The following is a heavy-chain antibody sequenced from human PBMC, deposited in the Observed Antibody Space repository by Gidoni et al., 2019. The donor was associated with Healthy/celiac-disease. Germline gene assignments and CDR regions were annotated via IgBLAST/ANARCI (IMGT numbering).Heavy chain of an antibody. D-gene: IGHD2-21*01. CDR2: INHSGST. J-gene: IGHJ6*02. Sequence: QVQLQQWGAGLLKPSETLSLTCAVYGGSFSGYYWSWIRQPPGKGLEWIGEINHSGSTNYNPSLKSRVTISVDTSKNQFSLKLSSVTAADTAVYYCARGAKALSWWFENGMDVWGQGTTVTVSS. V-gene: IGHV4-34*01. CDR3: ARGAKALSWWFENGMDV. CDR1: GGSFSGYY.